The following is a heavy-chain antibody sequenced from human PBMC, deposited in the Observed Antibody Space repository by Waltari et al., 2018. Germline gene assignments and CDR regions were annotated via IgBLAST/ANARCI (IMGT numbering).Heavy chain of an antibody. CDR2: FYYSGGP. Sequence: QVQLQESGPGLVKPSETLSLTCSVSGASIYSHYWSWIRQPPGKGLEWLGSFYYSGGPNYNPTIQGRVSISLHTSKNEVSLKLTSVTAADTAVYYCARSTSGYYSPFDSWGQGTLVTVSS. D-gene: IGHD3-22*01. J-gene: IGHJ4*02. CDR3: ARSTSGYYSPFDS. CDR1: GASIYSHY. V-gene: IGHV4-59*08.